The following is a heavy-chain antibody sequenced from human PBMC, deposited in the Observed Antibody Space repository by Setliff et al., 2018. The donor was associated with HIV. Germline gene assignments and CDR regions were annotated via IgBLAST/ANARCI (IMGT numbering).Heavy chain of an antibody. Sequence: ASVKVSCKVSGYTLTELSRHWIRQAPGQGLEWMGLIGPSGSSTTYAQNFQGRVIMSRDTSTNTVYMELSSLRSEDTAVYYCARDHIAARSVDYWGQGTLVTVSS. CDR3: ARDHIAARSVDY. V-gene: IGHV1-46*01. CDR1: GYTLTELS. D-gene: IGHD6-6*01. CDR2: IGPSGSST. J-gene: IGHJ4*02.